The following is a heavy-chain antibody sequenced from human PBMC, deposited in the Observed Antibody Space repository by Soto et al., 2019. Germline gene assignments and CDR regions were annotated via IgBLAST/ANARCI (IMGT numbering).Heavy chain of an antibody. CDR2: IWYDGSNN. CDR3: DRCGPGKVIDY. V-gene: IGHV3-33*01. J-gene: IGHJ4*02. D-gene: IGHD3-10*01. CDR1: GFNFGSYG. Sequence: QVQLVESGGGVVQPGRSLRLSCAASGFNFGSYGMHWVRQAPGKGLEWVAVIWYDGSNNYYADSVKGRIILARDNSKNPVYLQVRSMSAGDTAVCSCDRCGPGKVIDYWGQGTMVTVSS.